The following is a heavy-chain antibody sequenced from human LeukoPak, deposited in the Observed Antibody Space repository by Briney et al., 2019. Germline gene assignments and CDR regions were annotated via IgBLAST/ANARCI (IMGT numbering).Heavy chain of an antibody. D-gene: IGHD6-13*01. CDR1: SGSISSYY. CDR3: ARDRGFPYSSSWYKGSNTWFDP. V-gene: IGHV4-4*07. J-gene: IGHJ5*02. Sequence: SDTLSLTCTVSSGSISSYYWSWIRQHAGKGREWIVRIYSSGRTNYNPSFKSRVTMSVDTSKNQFSLKLSSVTAADSAVYYCARDRGFPYSSSWYKGSNTWFDPWGPGTLVTVSS. CDR2: IYSSGRT.